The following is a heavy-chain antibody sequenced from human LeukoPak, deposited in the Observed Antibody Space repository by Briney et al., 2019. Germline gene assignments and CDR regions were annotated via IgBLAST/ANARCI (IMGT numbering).Heavy chain of an antibody. V-gene: IGHV4-39*01. J-gene: IGHJ3*02. CDR1: GGSISSSYS. Sequence: SGTLSLTCTVSGGSISSSYSWGCIRQPAGKGLEWIGSIYYSGSTNYNPSLESRVTISVDTSKNQFSLKLSSVTAADTAVYYCARHADSSGYLDAFDIWGQGTMVTVSS. CDR2: IYYSGST. D-gene: IGHD3-22*01. CDR3: ARHADSSGYLDAFDI.